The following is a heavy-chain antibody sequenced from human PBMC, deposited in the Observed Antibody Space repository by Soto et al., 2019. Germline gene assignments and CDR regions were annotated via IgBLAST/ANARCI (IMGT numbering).Heavy chain of an antibody. CDR3: AKDLQCSAWLSAQTFDY. Sequence: EVQLLESGGGLVQPGGSLRLSCAVSGFTFNSHAMSWVRQAPGKGLECVSTISGSDGSTNYADSVKGRFTISRDKTKSTLYLQMTSLRAEDTAVYYCAKDLQCSAWLSAQTFDYWGQGTQVNVSS. CDR2: ISGSDGST. V-gene: IGHV3-23*01. CDR1: GFTFNSHA. D-gene: IGHD6-19*01. J-gene: IGHJ4*02.